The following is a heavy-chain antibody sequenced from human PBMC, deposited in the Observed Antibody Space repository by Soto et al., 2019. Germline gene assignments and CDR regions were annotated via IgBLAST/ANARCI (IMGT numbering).Heavy chain of an antibody. V-gene: IGHV3-23*01. CDR3: AKDGNGGGSYYFGAFDI. J-gene: IGHJ3*02. CDR1: GFTFSSYA. D-gene: IGHD1-26*01. Sequence: GESLKISCAASGFTFSSYAMSWVRQAPGKGLEWVSAISGSGGSTYYADSVKGRFTISRDNSKNTLYLQMNSLRAEDTAVYYCAKDGNGGGSYYFGAFDIWGQGTMVTVSS. CDR2: ISGSGGST.